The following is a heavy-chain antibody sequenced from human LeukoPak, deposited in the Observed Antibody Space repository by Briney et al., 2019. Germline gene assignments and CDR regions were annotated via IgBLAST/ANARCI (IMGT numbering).Heavy chain of an antibody. Sequence: PGGSLRLSCAASGFTFSNYWMHWVRQTPGKGLVWVSRINTDGSTTHYADSVKGRFTIPRDNAKNTLYVQMNSLRVEDTAVYYCARVESGSCSSTRCRSTDYWGQGTLVTVSS. V-gene: IGHV3-74*01. CDR2: INTDGSTT. CDR3: ARVESGSCSSTRCRSTDY. D-gene: IGHD2-2*01. J-gene: IGHJ4*02. CDR1: GFTFSNYW.